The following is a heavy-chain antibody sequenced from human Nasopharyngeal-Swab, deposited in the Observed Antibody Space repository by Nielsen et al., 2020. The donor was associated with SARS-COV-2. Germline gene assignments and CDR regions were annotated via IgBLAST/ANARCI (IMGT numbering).Heavy chain of an antibody. CDR3: ARAGITMVRAFDY. J-gene: IGHJ4*02. Sequence: WIRQPPGKELEWVSSISSSSSYIYYADSVKGRFTISRDNAKNSLYLQMNSLRAEDTAVYYCARAGITMVRAFDYWGQGTLVTVSS. D-gene: IGHD3-10*01. V-gene: IGHV3-21*01. CDR2: ISSSSSYI.